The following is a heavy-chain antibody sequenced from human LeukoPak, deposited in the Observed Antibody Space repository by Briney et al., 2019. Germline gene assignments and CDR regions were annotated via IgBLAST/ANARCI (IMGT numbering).Heavy chain of an antibody. CDR3: VRDIGSYPPEK. J-gene: IGHJ4*02. D-gene: IGHD1-26*01. CDR1: GFSVSSTY. V-gene: IGHV3-53*01. Sequence: GGSLRLSCAASGFSVSSTYMSWVRQAPGKGLEWVSLMYSHGLTSYGDSVRGRFTISRDTSKNTLHLQMNSLRAEDTAIYYCVRDIGSYPPEKWGQGTLVTVSS. CDR2: MYSHGLT.